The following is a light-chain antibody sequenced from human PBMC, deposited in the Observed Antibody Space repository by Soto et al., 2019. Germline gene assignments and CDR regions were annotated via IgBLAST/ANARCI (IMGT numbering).Light chain of an antibody. CDR1: QSVLYSSNNKNY. CDR2: WAS. Sequence: DIVMTQSPDSLAVSLGERATINCKSSQSVLYSSNNKNYLAWYQQKPGQPPKLLIYWASTRESGVPDRFSGSGSGTDFTLTNSSLQAEDVAVYYCQQYYSTLLTFGGGTKVDIK. J-gene: IGKJ4*01. V-gene: IGKV4-1*01. CDR3: QQYYSTLLT.